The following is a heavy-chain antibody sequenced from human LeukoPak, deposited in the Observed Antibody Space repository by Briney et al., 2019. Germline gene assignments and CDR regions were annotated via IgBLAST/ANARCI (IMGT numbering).Heavy chain of an antibody. D-gene: IGHD2-15*01. CDR2: IYYSGST. CDR1: GGSISSYY. V-gene: IGHV4-59*01. CDR3: ARGPPYLLFDY. Sequence: SETLSLTCTVSGGSISSYYWSWIRQPPGKGLEWIAYIYYSGSTNYNPSLKSRVTISVDTSKNQFSLKLSSVTAADTAVYYFARGPPYLLFDYWGQGTLVTVSS. J-gene: IGHJ4*02.